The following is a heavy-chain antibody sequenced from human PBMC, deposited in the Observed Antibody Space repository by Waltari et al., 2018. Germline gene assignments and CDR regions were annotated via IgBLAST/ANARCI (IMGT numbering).Heavy chain of an antibody. Sequence: QVQLVESGGGVVQPGRSLRLSCAASGFTFSSYGMHWVRQAPGKGLEWVAVIWYDGSNKYYADSVKGRFTISRDNSKNTLYLQMNSPRAEDTAVYYCATGGIVATILDAFDIWGQGTMVTVSS. J-gene: IGHJ3*02. V-gene: IGHV3-33*01. CDR2: IWYDGSNK. CDR3: ATGGIVATILDAFDI. CDR1: GFTFSSYG. D-gene: IGHD5-12*01.